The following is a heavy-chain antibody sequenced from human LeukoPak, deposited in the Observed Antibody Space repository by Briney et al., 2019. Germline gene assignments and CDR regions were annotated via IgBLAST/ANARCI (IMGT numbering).Heavy chain of an antibody. J-gene: IGHJ4*02. V-gene: IGHV3-23*01. CDR2: ISGDAGNT. CDR1: GLTFSNCA. Sequence: QPGGSLRLSCAASGLTFSNCALSWVRQTPGKGLEWVSGISGDAGNTYYADSVKGRFTISRDNSKSTLYLQMSSLRAEDTAIYYCARSQSYSNTWYAFWGQGTLVTVSS. D-gene: IGHD6-13*01. CDR3: ARSQSYSNTWYAF.